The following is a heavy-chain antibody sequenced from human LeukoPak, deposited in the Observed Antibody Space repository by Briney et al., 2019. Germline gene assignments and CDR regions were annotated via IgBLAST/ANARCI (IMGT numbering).Heavy chain of an antibody. J-gene: IGHJ6*03. D-gene: IGHD3-10*01. CDR1: GFTFSDYY. CDR3: ARTGTRGAIRGYYMDV. V-gene: IGHV3-11*04. CDR2: ISSSGSTI. Sequence: KPGGSLRLSCAASGFTFSDYYMSWIRQAPGKGLEWVSYISSSGSTIYYADSLKGRFTMSRDNAKNSLYLQMNSLRAEDTAVYYCARTGTRGAIRGYYMDVWGKGTTVTISS.